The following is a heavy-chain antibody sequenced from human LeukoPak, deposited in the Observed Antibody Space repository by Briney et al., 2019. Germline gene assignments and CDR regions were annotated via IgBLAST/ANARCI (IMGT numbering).Heavy chain of an antibody. D-gene: IGHD4/OR15-4a*01. CDR1: GYTFTSYD. J-gene: IGHJ4*02. CDR2: MNPNSGNT. Sequence: ASVKVSCKASGYTFTSYDINWVRQATGQGLEWMGWMNPNSGNTGYAQKFQGRVTITRNTSISTAYMELSGLRSEDTAVYYCARLPRVPTGPCLDYWGQGTLVTVSS. CDR3: ARLPRVPTGPCLDY. V-gene: IGHV1-8*03.